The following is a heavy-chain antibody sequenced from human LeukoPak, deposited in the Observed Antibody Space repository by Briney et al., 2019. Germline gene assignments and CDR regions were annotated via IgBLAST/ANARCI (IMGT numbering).Heavy chain of an antibody. J-gene: IGHJ4*02. CDR3: AADRWVGATTFDY. V-gene: IGHV1-58*02. D-gene: IGHD1-26*01. CDR2: IVVGSGNT. Sequence: SVKVSCKASGFTFTSSAMQWVRQARGQRLEWIGWIVVGSGNTNYAQKFQERVTITRDMSTSTAYMELSSLRSEDAAVYYCAADRWVGATTFDYWGQGTLVTVSS. CDR1: GFTFTSSA.